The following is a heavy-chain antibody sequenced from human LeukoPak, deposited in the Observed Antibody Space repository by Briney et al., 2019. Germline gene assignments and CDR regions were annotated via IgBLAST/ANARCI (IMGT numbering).Heavy chain of an antibody. D-gene: IGHD6-13*01. Sequence: GGSLRLSCAASGFTFSSYGMHWVRQAPGKGLEWVAVISYDGSNKYYADSVKGRFTISRDNSKNTLYLQMNSLRAEDTAVYYCAKGLYSSRCRGEYFQHWGQGTLVTVSS. CDR3: AKGLYSSRCRGEYFQH. J-gene: IGHJ1*01. CDR2: ISYDGSNK. CDR1: GFTFSSYG. V-gene: IGHV3-30*18.